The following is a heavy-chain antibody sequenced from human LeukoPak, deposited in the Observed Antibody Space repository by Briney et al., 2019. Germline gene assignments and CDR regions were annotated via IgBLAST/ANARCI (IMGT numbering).Heavy chain of an antibody. D-gene: IGHD2-2*01. CDR2: IIPIFGTA. J-gene: IGHJ5*02. V-gene: IGHV1-69*13. CDR3: ARAASIVVVPAALMYNWFDP. Sequence: SVKVSRKASGGTFSSYAISWVRQAPGQGLEWMGGIIPIFGTANYAQKFQGRVTITADESMSTAYMELSSLRSEDTAVYYCARAASIVVVPAALMYNWFDPWGQGTLVTVSS. CDR1: GGTFSSYA.